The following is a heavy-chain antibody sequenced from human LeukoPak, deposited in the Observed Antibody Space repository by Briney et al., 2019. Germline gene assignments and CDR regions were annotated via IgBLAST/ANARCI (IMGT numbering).Heavy chain of an antibody. CDR2: ISSSSSTI. J-gene: IGHJ4*02. D-gene: IGHD3-10*01. V-gene: IGHV3-48*04. CDR3: AREEGYTMVRGVID. CDR1: GFTFSSYS. Sequence: GGSLRLSCAASGFTFSSYSMNWVRQAPGKGLEWVSYISSSSSTIYYADSVKGRFTISRDNAKNSLYLQMNSLRAEDTAVYYCAREEGYTMVRGVIDWGQGTLVTVSS.